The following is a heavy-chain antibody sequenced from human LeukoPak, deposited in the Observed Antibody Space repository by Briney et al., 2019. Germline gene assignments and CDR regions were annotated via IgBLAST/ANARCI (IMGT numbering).Heavy chain of an antibody. J-gene: IGHJ5*02. V-gene: IGHV1-46*01. D-gene: IGHD3-16*01. Sequence: ASVTVSCKASGYTFTSYYMHWVRQAPGQGLEWMGIINPSGGSTIYAQKFQGRVTMTEDTSTDTAYMELSRLTSDDTAVYYCARASFWESPINWFAPWGQGTLVTVSS. CDR2: INPSGGST. CDR3: ARASFWESPINWFAP. CDR1: GYTFTSYY.